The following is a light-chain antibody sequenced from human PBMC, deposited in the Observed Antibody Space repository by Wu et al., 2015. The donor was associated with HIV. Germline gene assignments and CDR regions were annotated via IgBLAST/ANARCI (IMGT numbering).Light chain of an antibody. Sequence: ETVMTQSPATLSVSLGGRATLSCRASQSIGGKLAWYQQRPGQPPRLLIYFASTRATGIPDRFSGSGSGTEFTLTINSLQSEDLGLYYCQQYRDGFNFGQGTNLEIK. CDR2: FAS. J-gene: IGKJ2*01. CDR3: QQYRDGFN. V-gene: IGKV3-15*01. CDR1: QSIGGK.